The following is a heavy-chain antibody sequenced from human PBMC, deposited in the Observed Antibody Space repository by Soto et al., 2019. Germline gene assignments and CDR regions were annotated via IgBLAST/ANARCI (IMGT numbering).Heavy chain of an antibody. Sequence: SETLSLTCTVSGGSISSSSYYWGCIRQPPGKGLEWIASIDYTGNTFYNPSLTSRVTISVDTSKNQFSLKVTSVTAADTAVYYCARINKGYGTDSWGQGTLVTAPQ. CDR1: GGSISSSSYY. D-gene: IGHD5-18*01. CDR3: ARINKGYGTDS. J-gene: IGHJ4*02. V-gene: IGHV4-39*01. CDR2: IDYTGNT.